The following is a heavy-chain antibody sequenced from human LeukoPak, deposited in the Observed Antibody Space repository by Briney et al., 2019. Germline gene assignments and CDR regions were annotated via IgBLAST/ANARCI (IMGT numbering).Heavy chain of an antibody. J-gene: IGHJ6*03. CDR3: AREGLWFGDHYYYMDV. CDR1: GGSISSSSYY. V-gene: IGHV4-39*07. D-gene: IGHD3-10*01. CDR2: IYYSGST. Sequence: PSETLSLTCTVSGGSISSSSYYWGWIRQPPGKGLEWIGSIYYSGSTYYNPSLKSRVTISVDTSKNQFSLKLSSVTAADTAVYYCAREGLWFGDHYYYMDVWGKGTTVTISS.